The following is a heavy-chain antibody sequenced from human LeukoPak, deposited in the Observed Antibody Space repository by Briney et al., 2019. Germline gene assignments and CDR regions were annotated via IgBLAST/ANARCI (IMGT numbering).Heavy chain of an antibody. CDR1: GFTFSDAW. CDR3: TTRRQDGC. V-gene: IGHV3-15*01. J-gene: IGHJ4*02. Sequence: GGSLRLSCVASGFTFSDAWMSWVRQAPGKGLEWVGRIKSKIDGGTIDYGAPVKGRFTISRDDSRNTLYRQMNSLKTEDTAVYYCTTRRQDGCWGQGTLVTVS. CDR2: IKSKIDGGTI. D-gene: IGHD6-25*01.